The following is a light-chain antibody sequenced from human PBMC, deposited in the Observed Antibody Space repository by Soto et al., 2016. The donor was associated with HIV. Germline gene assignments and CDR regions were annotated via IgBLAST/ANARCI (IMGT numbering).Light chain of an antibody. CDR1: NIGTKS. V-gene: IGLV3-21*03. CDR2: DDS. J-gene: IGLJ3*02. Sequence: SYVLTQPPSVSVAPGTTAKITCGGDNIGTKSVHWYQQKPGQAPVLVLYDDSDRPSGIPDRFSGSNSGNTATLTISGVEAGDEADYYCQVWDSSSDHRVFGGGTKLTVL. CDR3: QVWDSSSDHRV.